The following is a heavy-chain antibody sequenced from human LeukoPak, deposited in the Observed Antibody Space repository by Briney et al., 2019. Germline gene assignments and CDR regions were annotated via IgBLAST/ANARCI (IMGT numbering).Heavy chain of an antibody. Sequence: GGSLRLSCAASGFTFSSYAMNWVRQAPGKGLEWVSAISGSGGSTYYADSVKGRFTISRDNSKYTLYLQMNSLRAEDTAVYYCANPTDILTGYKYFQHWGQGTLVTVSS. V-gene: IGHV3-23*01. CDR2: ISGSGGST. D-gene: IGHD3-9*01. CDR1: GFTFSSYA. CDR3: ANPTDILTGYKYFQH. J-gene: IGHJ1*01.